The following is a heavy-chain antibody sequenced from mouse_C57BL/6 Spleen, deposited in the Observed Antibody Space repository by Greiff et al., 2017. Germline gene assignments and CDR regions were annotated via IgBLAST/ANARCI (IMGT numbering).Heavy chain of an antibody. CDR2: IDPSDSYT. CDR3: ARTVDGSSPWFAY. CDR1: GYTFTSYW. V-gene: IGHV1-50*01. D-gene: IGHD1-1*01. J-gene: IGHJ3*01. Sequence: QVQLQQPGAELVKPGASVKLSCKASGYTFTSYWMQWVKQRPGQGLEWIGEIDPSDSYTNYNQKFKGKATLPVDTSSSTADLQLSSLTSEDSAVYYCARTVDGSSPWFAYWGQGTLVTVSA.